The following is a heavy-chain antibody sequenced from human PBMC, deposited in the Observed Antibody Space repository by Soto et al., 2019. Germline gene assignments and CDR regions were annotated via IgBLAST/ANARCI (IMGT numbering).Heavy chain of an antibody. Sequence: ASVKVSCKASGYTFTGYYMHWVRQAPGQGLEWMGWINPNSGDTKNAQRFQGRVTMTRDTSISTAYMELSRLTSGDTAVYYCARDMAVAGTSVFDCWGQGNLVTVSS. CDR1: GYTFTGYY. J-gene: IGHJ5*01. D-gene: IGHD6-19*01. CDR3: ARDMAVAGTSVFDC. CDR2: INPNSGDT. V-gene: IGHV1-2*02.